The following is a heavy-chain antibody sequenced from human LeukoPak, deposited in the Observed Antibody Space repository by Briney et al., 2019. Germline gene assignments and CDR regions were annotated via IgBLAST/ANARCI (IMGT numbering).Heavy chain of an antibody. D-gene: IGHD3-16*01. Sequence: GGSLRLSCAVSGFTVSGNYMSWVRQAPGKGLEWVAVIYSSDNTYYIDSVKGRFNISRDNSKNTLYLQMYSLTAEDTAVYYCAGRRVLDASFDYWGQGTLVTVSP. CDR2: IYSSDNT. CDR3: AGRRVLDASFDY. J-gene: IGHJ4*02. CDR1: GFTVSGNY. V-gene: IGHV3-66*02.